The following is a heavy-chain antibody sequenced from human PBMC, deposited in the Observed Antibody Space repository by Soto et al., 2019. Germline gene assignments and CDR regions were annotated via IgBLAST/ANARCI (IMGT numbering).Heavy chain of an antibody. V-gene: IGHV4-34*01. CDR1: GGSFSGYY. CDR3: ARGLWNWNYGDY. J-gene: IGHJ4*02. D-gene: IGHD1-7*01. CDR2: INHSGST. Sequence: PSETLSLTCAVYGGSFSGYYWSWIRQPPGKGLEWMGEINHSGSTNYNPSLKSRVTISGDTSKNQFSLKLSSVTAADTAVYYCARGLWNWNYGDYWGQGTLVTVSS.